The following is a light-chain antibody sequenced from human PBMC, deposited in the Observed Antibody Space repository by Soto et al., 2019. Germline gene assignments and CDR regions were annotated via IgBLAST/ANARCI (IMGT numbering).Light chain of an antibody. CDR2: GAS. V-gene: IGKV3-15*01. CDR1: QSVSSN. Sequence: EIVMTQSPATLSVSPGERATLSCRASQSVSSNLAWYQQKPGQAPRLLIYGASTSATAIPARFSGSGSGTEFTLTISSLQSEDFAVYYCQQYDNWPPWTFGQGTKVDIK. CDR3: QQYDNWPPWT. J-gene: IGKJ1*01.